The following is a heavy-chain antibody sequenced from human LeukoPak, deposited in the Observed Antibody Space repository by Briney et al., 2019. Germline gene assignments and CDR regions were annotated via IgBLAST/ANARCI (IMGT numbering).Heavy chain of an antibody. Sequence: SVKVSCKASGYTFTGYYMHWVRQAPGQGLEWMGGIIPIFGTANYAQKFQGRVTITTDESTSTAYMELSSLRSEDTAVYYCARAQNYDFWSSFDPWGQGTLVTVSS. V-gene: IGHV1-69*05. CDR3: ARAQNYDFWSSFDP. J-gene: IGHJ5*02. CDR2: IIPIFGTA. CDR1: GYTFTGYY. D-gene: IGHD3-3*01.